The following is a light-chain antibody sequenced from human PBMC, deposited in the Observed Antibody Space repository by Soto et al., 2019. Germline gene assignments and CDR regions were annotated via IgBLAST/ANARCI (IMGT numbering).Light chain of an antibody. Sequence: IVLTQSPGTLSLSPGESVTLPCRASQSVSNNYLAWYQQKPGQAPRLLIYDASNRATGIPARFSASGSGTEFTLTISSPQSEDFALYYCQQYNNWPPLTFGGGTKV. V-gene: IGKV3D-15*01. J-gene: IGKJ4*01. CDR1: QSVSNN. CDR3: QQYNNWPPLT. CDR2: DAS.